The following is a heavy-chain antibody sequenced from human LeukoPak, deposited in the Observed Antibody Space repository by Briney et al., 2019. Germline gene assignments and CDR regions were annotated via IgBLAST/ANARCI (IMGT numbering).Heavy chain of an antibody. CDR2: IYYSGST. D-gene: IGHD5-18*01. V-gene: IGHV4-59*01. Sequence: PSETLSLTCTVSGGSISDYFWSWIRQPPGKGLEWIGDIYYSGSTNYNPSLKSRVTISVDTSKNQFSLKLSSVTAADTAVYYCARGRFQLWPHYYFDYWGQGTLVTVSS. CDR1: GGSISDYF. CDR3: ARGRFQLWPHYYFDY. J-gene: IGHJ4*02.